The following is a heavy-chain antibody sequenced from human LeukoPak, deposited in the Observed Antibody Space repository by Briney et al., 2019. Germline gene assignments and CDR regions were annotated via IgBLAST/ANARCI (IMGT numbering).Heavy chain of an antibody. CDR2: IYHSGST. J-gene: IGHJ6*03. D-gene: IGHD3-16*01. V-gene: IGHV4-4*02. CDR1: GGSISSSNW. Sequence: KPSETLSLTCAVSGGSISSSNWWSWVRQPPGKGLEWIGEIYHSGSTNCNPSLKSRVTISVDKSKNQFSLKLSSVTAADTAVYYCARAVLIWGPYMDVWGKGTTVTISS. CDR3: ARAVLIWGPYMDV.